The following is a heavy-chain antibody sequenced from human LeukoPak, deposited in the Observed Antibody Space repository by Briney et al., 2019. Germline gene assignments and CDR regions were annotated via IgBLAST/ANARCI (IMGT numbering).Heavy chain of an antibody. CDR2: ISSSGSNT. J-gene: IGHJ4*02. V-gene: IGHV3-48*03. Sequence: GGSLRLSCAASGFTFSSYEMNWVRQAPGKGLEWVTYISSSGSNTYYADSVKGRFTISRDNAKNSLYLQVNSLRAEDTAVYYCARDRIYYDSSGYYLLDYWGLGTLVTASS. CDR1: GFTFSSYE. D-gene: IGHD3-22*01. CDR3: ARDRIYYDSSGYYLLDY.